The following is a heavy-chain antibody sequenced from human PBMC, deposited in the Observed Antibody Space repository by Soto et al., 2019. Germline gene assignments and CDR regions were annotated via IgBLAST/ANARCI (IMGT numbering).Heavy chain of an antibody. J-gene: IGHJ6*02. CDR1: GRGISSYC. CDR3: ASTEDRGPIFGAGISPYYFYGVEV. Sequence: SLWRASTVCGRGISSYCWSGIPQPPGKGLQWTRCIYYSGSSNCNPSLKSRVTISVEASKNHFSLKLSSVTAADTAMYYCASTEDRGPIFGAGISPYYFYGVEVCGQRTTVTVSS. D-gene: IGHD3-3*01. CDR2: IYYSGSS. V-gene: IGHV4-59*01.